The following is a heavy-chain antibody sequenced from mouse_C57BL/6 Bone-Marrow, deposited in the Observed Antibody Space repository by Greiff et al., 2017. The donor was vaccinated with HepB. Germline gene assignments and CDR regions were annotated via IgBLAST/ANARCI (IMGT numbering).Heavy chain of an antibody. D-gene: IGHD2-2*01. CDR3: TEEGWLPLDY. J-gene: IGHJ2*01. V-gene: IGHV1-15*01. CDR2: IDPETGGT. CDR1: GYTFTDYE. Sequence: VQLHESGAELVRPGASVTLSCKASGYTFTDYEMHWVKQTPVHGLEWIGAIDPETGGTAYNQKFKGKAILTADKSSSTAYMELRSLTSEDSAVYYCTEEGWLPLDYWGQGTTLTVSS.